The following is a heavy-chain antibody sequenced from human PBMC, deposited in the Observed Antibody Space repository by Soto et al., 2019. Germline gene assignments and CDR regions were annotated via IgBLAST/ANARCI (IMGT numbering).Heavy chain of an antibody. D-gene: IGHD3-16*02. Sequence: GGSLRLSCAASGFTFSSYAMHWVRQAPGRGLEWVAVISYDGSNKYYADSVKGRFTISRDNSKNTLYLQMNSLRAEDTAVYYCAREYSDSPVPYYDYVWGSYRSYGMDVWGQGTTVTVSS. CDR2: ISYDGSNK. J-gene: IGHJ6*02. CDR3: AREYSDSPVPYYDYVWGSYRSYGMDV. V-gene: IGHV3-30-3*01. CDR1: GFTFSSYA.